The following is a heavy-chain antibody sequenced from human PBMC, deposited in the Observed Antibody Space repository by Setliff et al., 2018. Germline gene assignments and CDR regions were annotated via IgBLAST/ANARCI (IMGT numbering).Heavy chain of an antibody. J-gene: IGHJ4*02. V-gene: IGHV1-18*01. CDR2: ITAYNGNT. CDR3: ARTRLDCRGGASCYSF. CDR1: GFTFRNYG. D-gene: IGHD2-15*01. Sequence: ASVKVSCKTSGFTFRNYGISWVRQAPGQGLEWMAWITAYNGNTLFAQKFQGRVSVTTDTSTTTAYMEVRSLRSDDTAMYYCARTRLDCRGGASCYSFWGQGTLFTAPQ.